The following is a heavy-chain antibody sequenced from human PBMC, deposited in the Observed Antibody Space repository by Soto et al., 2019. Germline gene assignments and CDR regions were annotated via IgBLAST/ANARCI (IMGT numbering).Heavy chain of an antibody. CDR1: GFTVRSNY. Sequence: LRLSCAASGFTVRSNYMSWVRQAPGKGLEWVSVIYSGGSTYYADSVKGRFTISRDNAKNSLYLQMNSLRAEDTAVYYCARVRYYDSGSSINWFDPWGQGTLVTVSS. CDR2: IYSGGST. CDR3: ARVRYYDSGSSINWFDP. J-gene: IGHJ5*02. V-gene: IGHV3-66*01. D-gene: IGHD3-10*01.